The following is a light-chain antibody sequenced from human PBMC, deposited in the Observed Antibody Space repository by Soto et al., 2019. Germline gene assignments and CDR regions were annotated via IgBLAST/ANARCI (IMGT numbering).Light chain of an antibody. Sequence: LDLTRSPVALCLSPGDRSSLSCRASQSASTYLAWHRQQPGESPSLLIYHTSNRPAGVPARFSGSTSGPHFTLTTRTLEPEDVGLYYCPQRHTFGQGTRLEIK. CDR1: QSASTY. J-gene: IGKJ5*01. CDR3: PQRHT. CDR2: HTS. V-gene: IGKV3-11*01.